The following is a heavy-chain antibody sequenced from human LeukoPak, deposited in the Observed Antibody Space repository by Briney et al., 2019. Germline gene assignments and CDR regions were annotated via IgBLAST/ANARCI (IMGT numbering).Heavy chain of an antibody. J-gene: IGHJ4*02. CDR1: GYTFTGYY. D-gene: IGHD2-2*01. Sequence: GASVKVSCKASGYTFTGYYMHWVRQAPGQGLEWMGWINPNSGGTNYAQKFQGRVTMTRDTSISTAHMELSRLRSDDTAVYYCARGDIVVVPAASLGNFDYWGQGTLVTVSS. V-gene: IGHV1-2*02. CDR2: INPNSGGT. CDR3: ARGDIVVVPAASLGNFDY.